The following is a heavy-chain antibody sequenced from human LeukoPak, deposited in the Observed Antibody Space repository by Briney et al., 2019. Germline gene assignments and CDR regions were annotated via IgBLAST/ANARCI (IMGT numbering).Heavy chain of an antibody. CDR1: GFTFSTNA. D-gene: IGHD5-12*01. CDR2: ISGRTGTT. CDR3: AKCGNSGCHLIDY. J-gene: IGHJ4*02. V-gene: IGHV3-23*01. Sequence: GGSLRLSCAASGFTFSTNAMSWVRQAPGKGLEWVSAISGRTGTTYYSDSVKGRFTISRDDSKSTLYLQMDSLRGEDTAVYYCAKCGNSGCHLIDYWGQGTLVTVSS.